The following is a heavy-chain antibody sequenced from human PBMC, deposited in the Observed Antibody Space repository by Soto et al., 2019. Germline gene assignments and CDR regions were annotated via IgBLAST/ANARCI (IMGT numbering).Heavy chain of an antibody. CDR2: ISWSGDMI. CDR1: GFGFDEDA. CDR3: VNDWLSEPYGKFDT. J-gene: IGHJ1*01. V-gene: IGHV3-9*01. Sequence: GGSLRLSCAASGFGFDEDAMHWVRQAPGKGLEWVSGISWSGDMIRYADSVKGRFAISRDNGKNSLYLQMNSLRTEDTAFYYCVNDWLSEPYGKFDTWGQGALATVSS. D-gene: IGHD3-9*01.